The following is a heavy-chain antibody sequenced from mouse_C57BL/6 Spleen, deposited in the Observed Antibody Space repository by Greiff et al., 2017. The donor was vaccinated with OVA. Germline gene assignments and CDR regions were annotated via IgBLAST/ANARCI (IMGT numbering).Heavy chain of an antibody. Sequence: QVQLQQPGAELVKPGASVKLSCKASGYSFTSYWMHWVKQRPGQGLEWIGMIHPNSGSTNYNEKFKSKATLTVDKSSSTAYMQLSSLTSEDSAVYYCASGTTEVRYFDVWGTGTTVTVSS. CDR2: IHPNSGST. V-gene: IGHV1-64*01. D-gene: IGHD1-1*01. CDR3: ASGTTEVRYFDV. CDR1: GYSFTSYW. J-gene: IGHJ1*03.